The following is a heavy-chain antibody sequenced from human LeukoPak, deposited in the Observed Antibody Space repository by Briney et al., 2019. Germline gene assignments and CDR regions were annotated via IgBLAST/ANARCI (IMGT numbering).Heavy chain of an antibody. Sequence: GGSLRLSCAASGFTFSYYWMHWVRHAPGKGLVWVSRINHDGTGPTYADSVKGRFTISRENAKNTLYMQMNRQRAEDTAVYYCARAPYTTGRGYYFDSWGQGTLVTVSS. CDR2: INHDGTGP. CDR1: GFTFSYYW. V-gene: IGHV3-74*01. J-gene: IGHJ4*02. CDR3: ARAPYTTGRGYYFDS. D-gene: IGHD2/OR15-2a*01.